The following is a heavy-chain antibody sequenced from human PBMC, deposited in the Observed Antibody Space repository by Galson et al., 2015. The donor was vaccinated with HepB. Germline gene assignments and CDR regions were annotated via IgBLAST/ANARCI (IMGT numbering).Heavy chain of an antibody. D-gene: IGHD3-9*01. J-gene: IGHJ4*02. CDR3: ARSLTGYWWERNTFDY. CDR1: GFTFSSYS. V-gene: IGHV3-48*02. CDR2: ISSSSSTI. Sequence: SLRLSCAASGFTFSSYSMNWVRQAPGKGLEWVSYISSSSSTIYYADSVKGRFTISRDNAKNSLYLQMNSLRDEDTAVYYCARSLTGYWWERNTFDYWGQGTLVTVSS.